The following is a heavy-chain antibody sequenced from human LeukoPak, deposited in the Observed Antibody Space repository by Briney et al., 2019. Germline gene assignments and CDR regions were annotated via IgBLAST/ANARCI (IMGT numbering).Heavy chain of an antibody. CDR2: ISSSSSTI. Sequence: GGSLRLSCAASGFTFSSYSMNWVRQAPGKGLEWVSYISSSSSTIYYADSVKGRFTISRDNAKNSLYLQMNSLRAEDTAVYYCARARGYSGSRPGDYWGQGTLVTVSS. D-gene: IGHD5-12*01. CDR3: ARARGYSGSRPGDY. J-gene: IGHJ4*02. CDR1: GFTFSSYS. V-gene: IGHV3-48*01.